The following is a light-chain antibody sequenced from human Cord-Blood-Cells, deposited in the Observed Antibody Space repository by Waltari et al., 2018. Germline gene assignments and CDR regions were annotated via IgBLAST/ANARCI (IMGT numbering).Light chain of an antibody. CDR2: DVS. J-gene: IGLJ2*01. CDR3: CSYAGSYTVV. CDR1: SSDGGGYNS. Sequence: QSALTQPRSVSGSPGQSVTISCTGTSSDGGGYNSVSWYQQHPGKAPKLMIYDVSKRPSGVPDRFSGSKSGNTASLTISGLQAEDEADYYCCSYAGSYTVVFGGGTKLTVL. V-gene: IGLV2-11*01.